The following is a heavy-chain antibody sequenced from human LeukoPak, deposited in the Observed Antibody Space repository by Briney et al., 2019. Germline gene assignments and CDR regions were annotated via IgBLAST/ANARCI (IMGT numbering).Heavy chain of an antibody. CDR1: GYTFTCYY. J-gene: IGHJ6*02. Sequence: GASVKVSCKASGYTFTCYYMHWVRQAPGQGLEWMGWINPNSGGTNYAQKFQGRVTMTRDTSISTAYMELSGLRSDDTAVYYCASVYYGSGSYPRLYYYYGMDVWGQGTTVTVSS. CDR2: INPNSGGT. D-gene: IGHD3-10*01. CDR3: ASVYYGSGSYPRLYYYYGMDV. V-gene: IGHV1-2*02.